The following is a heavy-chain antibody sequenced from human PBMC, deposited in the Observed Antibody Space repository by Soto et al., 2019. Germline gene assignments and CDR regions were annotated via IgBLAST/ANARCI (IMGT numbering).Heavy chain of an antibody. D-gene: IGHD2-15*01. CDR1: GGSISSGGYS. Sequence: SETLSLTCAVSGGSISSGGYSWSWIRQPPGKGLEWSGYIYHSGSTYYNPSLKSRVTISVDRSKNQFSLKLSSVTAADTAVYYCATGDCSGGSCYSEARAFDIWGQGTMVTVSS. CDR3: ATGDCSGGSCYSEARAFDI. V-gene: IGHV4-30-2*01. CDR2: IYHSGST. J-gene: IGHJ3*02.